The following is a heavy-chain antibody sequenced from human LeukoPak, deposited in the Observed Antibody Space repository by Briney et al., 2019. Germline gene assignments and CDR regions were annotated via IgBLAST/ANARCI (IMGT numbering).Heavy chain of an antibody. CDR1: GHTFTGYY. D-gene: IGHD3-22*01. V-gene: IGHV1-2*02. CDR3: AREGYYDSSGYRFDY. J-gene: IGHJ4*02. Sequence: ASVKVSCKASGHTFTGYYMHWVRQAPGQGLEWMGWINPNSGGTNYAQKFQGRVTMTRDTSISTAYMELSRLRSDDTAVYYCAREGYYDSSGYRFDYWGQGTLVTVSS. CDR2: INPNSGGT.